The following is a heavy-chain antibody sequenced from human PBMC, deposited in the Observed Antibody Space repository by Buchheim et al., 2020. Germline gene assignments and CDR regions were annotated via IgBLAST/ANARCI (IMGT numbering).Heavy chain of an antibody. CDR3: ARHSPSTMTGFLSPYDC. CDR1: GGSISSGNYY. CDR2: VYYSGST. D-gene: IGHD1-20*01. Sequence: QVQLQESGPGLVKPSETLSLTCTVSGGSISSGNYYWGWIRQPPGKGLEWVGFVYYSGSTYYSPSLKSRVTISVDTSKNQFSLKLRSVTAADTAMYYCARHSPSTMTGFLSPYDCWGQGTL. V-gene: IGHV4-39*01. J-gene: IGHJ4*02.